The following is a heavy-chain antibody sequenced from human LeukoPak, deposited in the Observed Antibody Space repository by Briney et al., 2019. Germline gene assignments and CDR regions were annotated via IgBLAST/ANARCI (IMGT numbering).Heavy chain of an antibody. Sequence: ASVKVSCKTSGYTFTSQGIYWVRQAPGQGLEYMGWISPYNGNTNYAQKLQGRVFMTTDTSTNTAYKELRSLRSDDTAVYYCAREWSHFGDYWGQGALVTVSS. J-gene: IGHJ4*02. CDR3: AREWSHFGDY. V-gene: IGHV1-18*01. CDR1: GYTFTSQG. CDR2: ISPYNGNT. D-gene: IGHD3-3*02.